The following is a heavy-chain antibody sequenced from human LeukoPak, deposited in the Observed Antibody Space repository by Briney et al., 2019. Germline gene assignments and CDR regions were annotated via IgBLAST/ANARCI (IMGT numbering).Heavy chain of an antibody. CDR3: AKSITIFGVATRYYYYGMDV. D-gene: IGHD3-3*01. CDR1: GFTFDDYA. J-gene: IGHJ6*02. CDR2: ISWNSGSI. V-gene: IGHV3-9*01. Sequence: PGRSLRLSCAASGFTFDDYAMHWVRQAPGKGLEWVSGISWNSGSIGYADSVKGRFTISRDNAKNSLYLQMNSLRAEDTALYYCAKSITIFGVATRYYYYGMDVWGQGTTVTVSS.